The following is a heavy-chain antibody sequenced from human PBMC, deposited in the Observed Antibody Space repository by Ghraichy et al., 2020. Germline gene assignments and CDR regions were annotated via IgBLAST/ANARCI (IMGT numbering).Heavy chain of an antibody. V-gene: IGHV3-74*01. CDR1: GFTFSSYW. J-gene: IGHJ4*02. D-gene: IGHD3-22*01. CDR3: ARDLNYDRSGY. CDR2: INSDGSST. Sequence: GKSLNISCAASGFTFSSYWMHWVRQAPGKGLVWVSRINSDGSSTNYADSVKGRFTISRDNAKNTLYLQMNSLRAEDTAVYYCARDLNYDRSGYWGQGTLVTVSS.